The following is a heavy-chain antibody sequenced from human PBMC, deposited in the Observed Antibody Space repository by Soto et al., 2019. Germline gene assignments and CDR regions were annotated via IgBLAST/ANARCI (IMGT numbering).Heavy chain of an antibody. Sequence: GGSLRLSCAASGFTFNNYGMNWVRQAPGKGLEWVSSISDDGGNTYYADSVKGRFTISRDNSKNTLYLQMSSLRGEDTAGYYFANRVAYGSSSAYYDCWGQGPTVTFSS. CDR3: ANRVAYGSSSAYYDC. V-gene: IGHV3-23*01. CDR2: ISDDGGNT. CDR1: GFTFNNYG. J-gene: IGHJ4*02. D-gene: IGHD1-26*01.